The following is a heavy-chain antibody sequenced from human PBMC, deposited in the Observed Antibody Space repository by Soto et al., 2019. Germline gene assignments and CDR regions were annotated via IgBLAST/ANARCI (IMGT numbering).Heavy chain of an antibody. V-gene: IGHV4-59*01. CDR2: IYYSGST. D-gene: IGHD6-13*01. Sequence: SETLSLTCTVSGGSISSYYWSWIRQPPGKGLEWIGYIYYSGSTNYNPSLKSRVTISVETSKNQFSLKLSSVTAADTAVYYCARESGGQQLVPDYYYYMDVWGKGTTVTVSS. CDR3: ARESGGQQLVPDYYYYMDV. CDR1: GGSISSYY. J-gene: IGHJ6*03.